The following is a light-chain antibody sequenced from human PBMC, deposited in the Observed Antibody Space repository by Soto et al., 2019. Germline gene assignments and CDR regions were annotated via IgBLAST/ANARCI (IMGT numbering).Light chain of an antibody. CDR2: DAS. CDR1: PSVGSY. J-gene: IGKJ4*01. CDR3: QQYNNWPLT. Sequence: EIVLIQSPATLSLSPGERATLSCRASPSVGSYLAWYQHKPGQAPRLLISDASNRATGIPARFSGSGSETDFTLTISSLQSEDFAVYFCQQYNNWPLTFGGGTKVDI. V-gene: IGKV3-11*01.